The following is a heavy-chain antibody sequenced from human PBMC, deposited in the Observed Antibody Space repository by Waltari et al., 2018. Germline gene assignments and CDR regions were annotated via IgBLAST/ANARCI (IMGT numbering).Heavy chain of an antibody. CDR1: GGTFSSNA. Sequence: VQLVQSGAEVKKHGASGKVACKASGGTFSSNASSGWQQAPGQGLEWMGGIIPIFGTANYEQKFQGRVTITADESTSTAYMELSSLRSEDTAVYYCARGGLDGDAFDIWGQGTMVTVSS. J-gene: IGHJ3*02. V-gene: IGHV1-69*12. CDR3: ARGGLDGDAFDI. CDR2: IIPIFGTA. D-gene: IGHD3-16*01.